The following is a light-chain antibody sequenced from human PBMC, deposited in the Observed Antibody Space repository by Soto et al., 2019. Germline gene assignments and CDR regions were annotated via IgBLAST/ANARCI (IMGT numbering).Light chain of an antibody. J-gene: IGLJ2*01. Sequence: QSVLTQPPSVSGAPGQRVTISCTGSSSNIGAGYDVHWYQQVPGTAPKLLIYGNINRPSGVPDRFTGSKSGTSASLAITGIKADDEGDDYCQSDDSSLNVVFGGGAKLTVL. CDR2: GNI. V-gene: IGLV1-40*01. CDR1: SSNIGAGYD. CDR3: QSDDSSLNVV.